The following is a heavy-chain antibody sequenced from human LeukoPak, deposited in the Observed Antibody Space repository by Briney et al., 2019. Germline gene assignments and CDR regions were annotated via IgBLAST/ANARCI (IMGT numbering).Heavy chain of an antibody. J-gene: IGHJ6*03. Sequence: GGSLILSCAASGFTFSSYSMNWVRQAPGKGLEWVSYISSSRSTIYYADSVKGRFTISRDNAKNSLYLQMNSLRAEDTAVYYCARRGIWTDMDVWGKGTTVTVSS. D-gene: IGHD3/OR15-3a*01. V-gene: IGHV3-48*01. CDR1: GFTFSSYS. CDR3: ARRGIWTDMDV. CDR2: ISSSRSTI.